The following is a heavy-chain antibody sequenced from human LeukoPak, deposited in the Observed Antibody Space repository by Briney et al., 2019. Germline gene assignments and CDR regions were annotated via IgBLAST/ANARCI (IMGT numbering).Heavy chain of an antibody. CDR2: IIPIFGTA. CDR1: GYTFTSYY. CDR3: AREGKYSSSSSFNYYYYGMDV. Sequence: GASVKVSCKASGYTFTSYYMHWVRQAPGQGLEWMGGIIPIFGTANYAQKFQGRVTITADESTSTAYMELSSLRSEDTAVYYCAREGKYSSSSSFNYYYYGMDVWGQGTTVTVSS. D-gene: IGHD6-6*01. V-gene: IGHV1-69*13. J-gene: IGHJ6*02.